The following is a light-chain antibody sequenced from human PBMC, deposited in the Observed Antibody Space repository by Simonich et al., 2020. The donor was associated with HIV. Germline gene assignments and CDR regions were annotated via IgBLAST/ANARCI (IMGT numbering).Light chain of an antibody. CDR1: SPNIGAGYD. CDR3: QSYDSSLSGVV. J-gene: IGLJ2*01. Sequence: QSVLTQPPSVSGAPGQRVTISCTGSSPNIGAGYDVNWYQQLPGTAPKLLIYENSHRPSGVPDRISGSKSGTSASLAITGLQVEDEADYYCQSYDSSLSGVVFGGGTKLTVL. CDR2: ENS. V-gene: IGLV1-40*01.